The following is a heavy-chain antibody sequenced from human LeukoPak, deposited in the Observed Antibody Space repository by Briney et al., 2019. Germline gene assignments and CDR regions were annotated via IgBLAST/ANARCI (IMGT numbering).Heavy chain of an antibody. Sequence: SQTLSLTCTVSGGSISSGDYYWSWIRQPPGKGLEWIGYIYYSGSTYYNPSLKSRVTISVDTSKNQFSLKLSSVTAADTAVYYCARLYCSGGSCPSLDRWAGPPARSNFDYWGQGTLVTVSS. CDR1: GGSISSGDYY. J-gene: IGHJ4*02. CDR2: IYYSGST. CDR3: ARLYCSGGSCPSLDRWAGPPARSNFDY. D-gene: IGHD2-15*01. V-gene: IGHV4-30-4*01.